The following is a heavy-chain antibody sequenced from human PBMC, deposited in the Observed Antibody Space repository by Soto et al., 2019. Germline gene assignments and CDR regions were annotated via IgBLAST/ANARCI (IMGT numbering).Heavy chain of an antibody. CDR1: GFTFSSYS. J-gene: IGHJ3*02. CDR2: ISSSSSYI. Sequence: GGSLRLSCAASGFTFSSYSMNWVRQAPGKGLEWVSSISSSSSYIYYADSVKGRFTISRDNAKNSLYLQMNSLRAEDTAVYYCARAGQSDAFDIWGQGTMVTVSS. CDR3: ARAGQSDAFDI. V-gene: IGHV3-21*01.